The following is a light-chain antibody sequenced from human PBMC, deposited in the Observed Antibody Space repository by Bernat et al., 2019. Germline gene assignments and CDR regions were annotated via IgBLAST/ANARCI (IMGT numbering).Light chain of an antibody. CDR3: QAWGSDTWM. Sequence: SYALTQPPSVSVSPGQSASITCSGEVLGDKYASWYQQKPGQSPVLVIYQDTWRPSGIPERFSGSNSGNTATLTISGTQPMDEADYYCQAWGSDTWMFGGGTKLTVL. CDR2: QDT. J-gene: IGLJ3*02. CDR1: VLGDKY. V-gene: IGLV3-1*01.